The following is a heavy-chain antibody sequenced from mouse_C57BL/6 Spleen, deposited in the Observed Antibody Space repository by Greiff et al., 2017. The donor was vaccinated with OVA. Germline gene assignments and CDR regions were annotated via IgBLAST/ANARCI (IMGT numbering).Heavy chain of an antibody. CDR2: IYPGSGST. CDR3: ARSAHYYGSSYGYFDV. Sequence: QVQLQQSGAELVKPGASVKMSCKASGYTFTSYWITWVKQRPGQGLEWIGDIYPGSGSTNYNEKFKSKATLTVDTSSRTAYMQLSSLTSEDSAVYYCARSAHYYGSSYGYFDVWGTGTTVTVSS. V-gene: IGHV1-55*01. CDR1: GYTFTSYW. J-gene: IGHJ1*03. D-gene: IGHD1-1*01.